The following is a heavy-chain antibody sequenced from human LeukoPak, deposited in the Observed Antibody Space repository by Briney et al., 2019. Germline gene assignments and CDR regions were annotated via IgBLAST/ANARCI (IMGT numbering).Heavy chain of an antibody. D-gene: IGHD4-17*01. Sequence: GRSLRLSCAASGFTFSSYGMHWVRQAAGKGLEWVAFISYDGSNKYYADSVKGRFTISSDNSKNTLYLQMNSLRAEDTAVYYCAKPKTAYGDYPNSFDYWGQGTLVTVSS. CDR1: GFTFSSYG. CDR3: AKPKTAYGDYPNSFDY. CDR2: ISYDGSNK. J-gene: IGHJ4*02. V-gene: IGHV3-30*18.